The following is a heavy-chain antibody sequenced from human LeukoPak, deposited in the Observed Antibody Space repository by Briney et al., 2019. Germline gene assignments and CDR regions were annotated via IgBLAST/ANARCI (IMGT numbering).Heavy chain of an antibody. CDR2: IGDDGT. CDR3: AKNLGPFDV. D-gene: IGHD3-16*01. J-gene: IGHJ3*01. Sequence: PGGSLRLSCAASGFTFNDFAMTWVRQAPGKGLEWVSSIGDDGTYYADSVKGRFTISRDNSKDMLYLQLNSVRAGDTAMYYCAKNLGPFDVRGQGTMVTVSS. CDR1: GFTFNDFA. V-gene: IGHV3-23*01.